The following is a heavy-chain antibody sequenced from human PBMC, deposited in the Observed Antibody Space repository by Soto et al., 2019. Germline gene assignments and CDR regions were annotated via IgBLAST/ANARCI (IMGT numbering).Heavy chain of an antibody. V-gene: IGHV3-33*01. J-gene: IGHJ4*02. CDR1: GFTFSDYA. CDR3: ARPALLITTFDY. CDR2: IWHDGTKK. Sequence: QEQLVESGGGVVQPGRSLRLSCAASGFTFSDYAMHWVRQAPGKGLEWVAGIWHDGTKKDYADSVRGRFTISRDNSKNTLYLQMNSLRAEDTAIYYGARPALLITTFDYWGQGTLVTVSS. D-gene: IGHD4-4*01.